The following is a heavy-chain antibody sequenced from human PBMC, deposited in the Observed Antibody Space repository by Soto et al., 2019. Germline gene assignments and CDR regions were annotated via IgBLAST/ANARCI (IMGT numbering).Heavy chain of an antibody. Sequence: GASVKVSCKTSGYTFTSYYLHWVRQAPGQGLEWMGVINPSVGNTSYAQKFQGRVTMTRDTSTSTVYMDLSSLRSEDTAVYYCARVGREDHWGQGTLVTVSS. V-gene: IGHV1-46*01. J-gene: IGHJ4*02. CDR2: INPSVGNT. CDR1: GYTFTSYY. CDR3: ARVGREDH.